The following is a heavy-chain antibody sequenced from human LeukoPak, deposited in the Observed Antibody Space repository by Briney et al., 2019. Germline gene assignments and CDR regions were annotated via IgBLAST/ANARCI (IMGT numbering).Heavy chain of an antibody. CDR3: ARADSGSYYFDY. Sequence: SVTVSCTASGGTFSSYAISWVRQAPGQGLEWMGGIIPIFGTANYAQKFQGRVTITADESTSTAYMELSSLRSEDTAVYYCARADSGSYYFDYWGQGTLVTVSS. D-gene: IGHD1-26*01. V-gene: IGHV1-69*13. CDR2: IIPIFGTA. CDR1: GGTFSSYA. J-gene: IGHJ4*02.